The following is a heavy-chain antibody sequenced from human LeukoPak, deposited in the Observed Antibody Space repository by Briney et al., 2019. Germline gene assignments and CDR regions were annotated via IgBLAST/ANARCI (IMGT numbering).Heavy chain of an antibody. CDR2: IYTSGST. Sequence: SETLSLTCTVSGGSISSYYWSWIRQPAGKGLEWIGRIYTSGSTNYNPSLKSRVTMSVDTSKNQFSLKLSSVTAADTAVYNCAREGSSETPFDYWGQGTLVTVSS. CDR3: AREGSSETPFDY. V-gene: IGHV4-4*07. CDR1: GGSISSYY. J-gene: IGHJ4*02. D-gene: IGHD2-15*01.